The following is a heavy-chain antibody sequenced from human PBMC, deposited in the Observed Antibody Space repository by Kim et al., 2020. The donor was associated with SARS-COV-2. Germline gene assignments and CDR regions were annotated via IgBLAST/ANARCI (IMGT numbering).Heavy chain of an antibody. J-gene: IGHJ3*02. D-gene: IGHD2-2*01. CDR2: INSDGSST. CDR1: GFTFSSYW. CDR3: AREGCSSTSCYAPLSNDAFDI. V-gene: IGHV3-74*01. Sequence: GGSLRLSCAASGFTFSSYWMYWVRQAPGKGLVWVSRINSDGSSTSYADSVKGRFTISRDNAKNTLYLQMNSLRAEDTAVYYCAREGCSSTSCYAPLSNDAFDIWGQGTMVTVSS.